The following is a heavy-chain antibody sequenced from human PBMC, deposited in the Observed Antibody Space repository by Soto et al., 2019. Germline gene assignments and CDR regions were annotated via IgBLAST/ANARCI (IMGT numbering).Heavy chain of an antibody. D-gene: IGHD3-22*01. J-gene: IGHJ3*02. Sequence: SETLSLTCSVSGDSISRIDYYWTWIRQHPEKGLEWIGNIYFRGNTYYSPSLESRLTTSVDTSKNQFSLKLTSVTAADTAVYYCAREGGSYDSGGYLIRGAFDIWGQGTMVTVSS. CDR1: GDSISRIDYY. CDR2: IYFRGNT. CDR3: AREGGSYDSGGYLIRGAFDI. V-gene: IGHV4-31*03.